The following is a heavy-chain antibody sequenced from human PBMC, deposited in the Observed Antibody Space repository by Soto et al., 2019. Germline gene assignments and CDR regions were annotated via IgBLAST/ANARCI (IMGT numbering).Heavy chain of an antibody. CDR1: GFSLSDHF. J-gene: IGHJ3*01. D-gene: IGHD5-18*01. Sequence: GGSLRLSCVVSGFSLSDHFMDWVRQAPGKGLEWVTRSRPSLYGLTSEYAASVKGRFTVSRDASVNSLYLQMNSLTIEDTAVYYCVRVTRGFDVWGPGTLVTVSS. CDR3: VRVTRGFDV. CDR2: SRPSLYGLTS. V-gene: IGHV3-72*01.